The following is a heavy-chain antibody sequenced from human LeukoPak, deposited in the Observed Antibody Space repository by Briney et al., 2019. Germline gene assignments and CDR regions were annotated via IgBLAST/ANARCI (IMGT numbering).Heavy chain of an antibody. CDR3: AREAIQLLPGGTFYYYGMDV. V-gene: IGHV3-23*01. Sequence: GGSLRLSCAASGFTFSSYAITWVRQAPGKGLEWVSAVSSNGAKTYYADSVKGRFTIPRDNYKNMVFLQMNSLRAEDTAVYYCAREAIQLLPGGTFYYYGMDVWGQGTTVTVSS. CDR1: GFTFSSYA. CDR2: VSSNGAKT. D-gene: IGHD2-2*01. J-gene: IGHJ6*02.